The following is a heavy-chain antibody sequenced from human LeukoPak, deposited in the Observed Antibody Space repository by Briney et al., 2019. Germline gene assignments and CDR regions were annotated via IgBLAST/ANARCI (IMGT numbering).Heavy chain of an antibody. CDR1: GFTFNSHW. V-gene: IGHV3-7*01. J-gene: IGHJ4*02. CDR2: IKEDGSEK. Sequence: GGPLRLSCAASGFTFNSHWMTWVRQTPGKGLEWVANIKEDGSEKNYVDSVKGRFTISRDNAKNSLYLQMNSLRAEDTAVYYCTRDRLACTSTACYSSFDYWGQGTLVTVSS. CDR3: TRDRLACTSTACYSSFDY. D-gene: IGHD2-2*01.